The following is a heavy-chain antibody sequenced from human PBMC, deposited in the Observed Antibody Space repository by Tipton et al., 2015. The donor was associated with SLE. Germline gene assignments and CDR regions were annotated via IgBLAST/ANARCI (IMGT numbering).Heavy chain of an antibody. CDR1: GGSINVGFYY. CDR2: GYYSGNT. D-gene: IGHD5-24*01. J-gene: IGHJ6*02. CDR3: AREGRDGYNPLGMDV. V-gene: IGHV4-31*02. Sequence: LRLSCSVSGGSINVGFYYWGWIRQHPGKGLEWIGNGYYSGNTNYNPSLKSRVTISVDRSKNQFSLKLSSVTAADTAVYYCAREGRDGYNPLGMDVWGQGTTVTVSS.